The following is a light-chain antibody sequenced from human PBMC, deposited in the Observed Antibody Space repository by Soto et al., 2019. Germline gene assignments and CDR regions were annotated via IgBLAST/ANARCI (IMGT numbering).Light chain of an antibody. CDR1: QSVGSY. V-gene: IGKV3-11*01. Sequence: EIVLTQSPATLSLSPGERATLSCRASQSVGSYLAWYQQKPGQAPGLLIYGASNRAPGIPARFSGSGSGTDFTLTISSLEPEDFAVYHCLQRSIGFTFGPGTKVDIK. CDR3: LQRSIGFT. J-gene: IGKJ3*01. CDR2: GAS.